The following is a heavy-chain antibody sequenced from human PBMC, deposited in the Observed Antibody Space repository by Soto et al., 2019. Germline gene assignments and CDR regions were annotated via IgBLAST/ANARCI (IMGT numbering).Heavy chain of an antibody. V-gene: IGHV3-23*01. Sequence: EVQLLESGGGLVQPGGSLRLSCAASGFTFSSYAMSWVRQAPGKGLEWVSAISGSGGSTYYADSVKGRFTISRDNSKNTLYLQINSLRAADTAVYYCAKDAQRFVEWPFPVNWFDPWGQGTLVTVSS. J-gene: IGHJ5*02. CDR2: ISGSGGST. CDR3: AKDAQRFVEWPFPVNWFDP. CDR1: GFTFSSYA. D-gene: IGHD3-3*01.